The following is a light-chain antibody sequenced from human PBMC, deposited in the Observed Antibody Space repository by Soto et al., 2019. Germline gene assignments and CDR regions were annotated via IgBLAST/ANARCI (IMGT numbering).Light chain of an antibody. CDR3: QQYGWT. J-gene: IGKJ1*01. CDR1: QSISSW. V-gene: IGKV1-5*03. Sequence: DIQMTQSPSTLSASVGDRVTITCRASQSISSWLAWYQQKPGKAPKLLIYKASSLESGVPSRFSGSGSGTEFTLTISSLQADDFATYYCQQYGWTFGQGTKVEIK. CDR2: KAS.